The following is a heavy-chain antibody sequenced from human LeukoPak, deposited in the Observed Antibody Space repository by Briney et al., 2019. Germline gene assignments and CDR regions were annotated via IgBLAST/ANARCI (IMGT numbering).Heavy chain of an antibody. D-gene: IGHD3-22*01. V-gene: IGHV1-69*05. Sequence: SVKVSCKASGGTFSSYAISWVRQAPGQGLEWMGGIIPIFGTANYAQKFQGRVTITTDESTSTAYMEPSSLRSEDTAVYYCARSYYYDSSGYYQIWGQGTMVTVSS. J-gene: IGHJ3*02. CDR1: GGTFSSYA. CDR2: IIPIFGTA. CDR3: ARSYYYDSSGYYQI.